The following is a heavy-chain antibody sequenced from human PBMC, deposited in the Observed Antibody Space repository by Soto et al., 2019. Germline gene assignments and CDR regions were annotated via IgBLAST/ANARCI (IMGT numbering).Heavy chain of an antibody. CDR2: VYHNGGP. D-gene: IGHD2-15*01. Sequence: PSETLSLTCAVSDGFISSSNYWSWVRQPPGKGLEWIGQVYHNGGPSYNPSLRSRVTMSIDKSKNQFSLNLSAVTAADTAVYFCVRHGGRLFDYWGPGHLVNVSS. J-gene: IGHJ4*02. V-gene: IGHV4-4*02. CDR3: VRHGGRLFDY. CDR1: DGFISSSNY.